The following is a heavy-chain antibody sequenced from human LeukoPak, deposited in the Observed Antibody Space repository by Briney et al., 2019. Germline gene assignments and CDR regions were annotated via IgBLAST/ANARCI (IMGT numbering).Heavy chain of an antibody. CDR1: GGTFSSYA. CDR3: ARDRDPTGTTSLIEVDAFDI. CDR2: IIPIFGTA. Sequence: ASVKVSCKASGGTFSSYAISWVRQAPGQGLEWMGGIIPIFGTANYAQKFQGRVTITADESTSTAYMEPSSLRSEDTAVYYCARDRDPTGTTSLIEVDAFDIWGQGTMVTVSS. V-gene: IGHV1-69*13. D-gene: IGHD1-7*01. J-gene: IGHJ3*02.